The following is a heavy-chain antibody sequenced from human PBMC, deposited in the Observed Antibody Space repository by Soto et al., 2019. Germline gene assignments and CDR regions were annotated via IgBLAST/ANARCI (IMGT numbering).Heavy chain of an antibody. Sequence: GGSLRLSCAASGFTFISYGMHWVRQAPGKGLEWVAVISYDGSNKYYADSVKGRFTISRDNSKNTLYLQMNSLRAEDTAVYYCAKQLRYNWFDPWGQGTLVTVSS. CDR3: AKQLRYNWFDP. D-gene: IGHD1-20*01. V-gene: IGHV3-30*18. CDR1: GFTFISYG. CDR2: ISYDGSNK. J-gene: IGHJ5*02.